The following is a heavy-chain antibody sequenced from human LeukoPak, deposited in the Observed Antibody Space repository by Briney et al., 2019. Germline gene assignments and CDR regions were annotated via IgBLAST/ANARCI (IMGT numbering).Heavy chain of an antibody. J-gene: IGHJ6*03. Sequence: PSETLSLTCTVSGYSISSGYYWGWIRQPPGRGLEWIGSIYHSGSTYYNPSLKSRVTISVDTSKNQFSLKLSSVTAADTAVYYCAWVVTDYYYYMDVWGKGTTVTVSS. CDR3: AWVVTDYYYYMDV. V-gene: IGHV4-38-2*02. D-gene: IGHD2-21*02. CDR2: IYHSGST. CDR1: GYSISSGYY.